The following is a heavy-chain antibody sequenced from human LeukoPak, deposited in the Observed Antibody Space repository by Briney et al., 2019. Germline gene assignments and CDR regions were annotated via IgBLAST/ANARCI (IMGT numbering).Heavy chain of an antibody. Sequence: SETLSLTCAVYGGSFSGYYWSWIRQPPGKGLEWIGEINHSGSTNYNPSLKSRVTISVDTSKNQFSLKLSSVTAADTAVYYCARSKHPSPLLYWGQGTLVTVSS. CDR2: INHSGST. D-gene: IGHD2/OR15-2a*01. J-gene: IGHJ4*02. V-gene: IGHV4-34*01. CDR1: GGSFSGYY. CDR3: ARSKHPSPLLY.